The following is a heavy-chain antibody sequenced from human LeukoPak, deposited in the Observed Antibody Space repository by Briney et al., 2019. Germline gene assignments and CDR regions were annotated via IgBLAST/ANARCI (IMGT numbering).Heavy chain of an antibody. CDR3: AKGGGGGAAPGDDC. V-gene: IGHV3-33*06. D-gene: IGHD6-6*01. J-gene: IGHJ4*02. Sequence: GGSLRLSCAASGFTFSSYGMHWVRQAPGKGLEWVAVIWYDGSNKYYADSVKGRFTISRDNSKNTLYLQMNSLRAEDTAVYYCAKGGGGGAAPGDDCWGQGTLVTVSS. CDR1: GFTFSSYG. CDR2: IWYDGSNK.